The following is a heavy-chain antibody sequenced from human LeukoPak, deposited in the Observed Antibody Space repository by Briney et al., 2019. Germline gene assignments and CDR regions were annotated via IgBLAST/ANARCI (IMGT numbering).Heavy chain of an antibody. Sequence: GGSLRLSCAASGFTRRTYTMNWVRQAPGKGREWVSSIDTGSHYIYYADSVKGRFTISRDNAKNSLFLQMSSLRAEDTAVYYCARGGVAANYYYYYAMDVWGQGTTVTVSS. CDR3: ARGGVAANYYYYYAMDV. D-gene: IGHD2-21*01. V-gene: IGHV3-21*01. CDR1: GFTRRTYT. CDR2: IDTGSHYI. J-gene: IGHJ6*02.